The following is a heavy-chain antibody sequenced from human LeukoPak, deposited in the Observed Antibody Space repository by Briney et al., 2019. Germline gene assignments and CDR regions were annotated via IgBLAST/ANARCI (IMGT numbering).Heavy chain of an antibody. Sequence: ASVKVSFKASGCTFTSYGISWVRQAPGQGLEWVGWISAYNGNTNYAQKLQGRVTMTTDTSTSTAYMELRSLRSDDTAVYYCERDVYSSSWSAYGMDVWGKGTTVTVSS. CDR2: ISAYNGNT. J-gene: IGHJ6*04. CDR3: ERDVYSSSWSAYGMDV. D-gene: IGHD6-13*01. V-gene: IGHV1-18*04. CDR1: GCTFTSYG.